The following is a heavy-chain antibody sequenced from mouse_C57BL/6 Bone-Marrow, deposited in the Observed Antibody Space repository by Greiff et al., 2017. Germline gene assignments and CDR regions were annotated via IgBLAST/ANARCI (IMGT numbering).Heavy chain of an antibody. J-gene: IGHJ1*03. D-gene: IGHD2-3*01. CDR2: IDPANGNT. CDR1: GFNIKNTY. Sequence: VQLQQSVAELVRPGASVKLSCTASGFNIKNTYMHWVKQRPEQGLEWIGRIDPANGNTKYAPKFQGKATITADTSSNTAYLQLSSLTSEDTAIYYCARERGTFYDGYYVHFDVWGTGTTVTVSS. CDR3: ARERGTFYDGYYVHFDV. V-gene: IGHV14-3*01.